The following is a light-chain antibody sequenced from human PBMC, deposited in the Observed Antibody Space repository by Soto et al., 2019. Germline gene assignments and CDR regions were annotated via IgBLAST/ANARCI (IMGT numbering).Light chain of an antibody. V-gene: IGKV3-20*01. CDR2: GAS. Sequence: SCRASQSVSNNYLAWYQQKPGQAPRLLIYGASNRATGIPDRFSGSGSGTEFTLTISNLRLDAFAAYYCQQYNTDWTFGQGTKVDIK. CDR3: QQYNTDWT. J-gene: IGKJ1*01. CDR1: QSVSNNY.